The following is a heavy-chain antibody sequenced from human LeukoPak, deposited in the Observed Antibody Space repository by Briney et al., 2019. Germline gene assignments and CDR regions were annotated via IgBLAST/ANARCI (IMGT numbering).Heavy chain of an antibody. Sequence: GSLRLSCAASGFTVSSCYMSWVRQAPGKGLEWVSVLYSDGSTYYADSVKGRFTISRDNSRNTLFLQMNNLRAEDTAFYYCARAAYDSNGYTANHDYWGQGTLVTVSS. J-gene: IGHJ4*02. CDR2: LYSDGST. CDR3: ARAAYDSNGYTANHDY. D-gene: IGHD3-22*01. CDR1: GFTVSSCY. V-gene: IGHV3-53*01.